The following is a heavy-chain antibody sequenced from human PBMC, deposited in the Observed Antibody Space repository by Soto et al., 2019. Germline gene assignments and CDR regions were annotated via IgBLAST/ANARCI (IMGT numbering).Heavy chain of an antibody. D-gene: IGHD5-18*01. J-gene: IGHJ5*02. Sequence: QVQLQESGPGLVKPSQTLSLTCTVSGGSISSGDYYWSWIRQPPGRGLEWIGYIYYSGITYYNPSLTSRVSISVGTAKKQLSLKLRSVTAADTAVYYCARLKLGYTMFDPRGQGTLVTVSS. V-gene: IGHV4-30-4*01. CDR1: GGSISSGDYY. CDR3: ARLKLGYTMFDP. CDR2: IYYSGIT.